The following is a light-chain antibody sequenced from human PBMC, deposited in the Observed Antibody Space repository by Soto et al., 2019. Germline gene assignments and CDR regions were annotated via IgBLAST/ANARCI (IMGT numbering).Light chain of an antibody. CDR1: SSDVGGSNF. J-gene: IGLJ1*01. CDR2: DVS. CDR3: CSSTSSTPYV. Sequence: QSALTQPASVSGSPGQSITISCTGTSSDVGGSNFVSWYQQHPGKAPKLMIYDVSGRPSGVSNRFSGSKSGNTASLTISGLQAEDEADYYCCSSTSSTPYVFGTGTQLTVL. V-gene: IGLV2-14*03.